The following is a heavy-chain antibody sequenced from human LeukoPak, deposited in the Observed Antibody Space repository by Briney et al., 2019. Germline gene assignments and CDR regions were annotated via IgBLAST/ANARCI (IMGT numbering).Heavy chain of an antibody. J-gene: IGHJ4*02. D-gene: IGHD3-16*01. CDR1: GGSISSSGYY. V-gene: IGHV4-39*07. CDR2: IYYSGST. CDR3: VRPEGGLAESDY. Sequence: SETLSLTCSVSGGSISSSGYYWGWIRQPPGKGLEWIGNIYYSGSTYYNPSLKSRVTISLDTSKNHFSLKLTSVTAADTAVYYCVRPEGGLAESDYWGQGTLVTVSS.